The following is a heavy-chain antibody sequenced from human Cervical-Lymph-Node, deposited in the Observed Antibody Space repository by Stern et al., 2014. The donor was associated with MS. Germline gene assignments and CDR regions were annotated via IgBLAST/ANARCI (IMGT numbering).Heavy chain of an antibody. CDR1: GGPLSSYY. D-gene: IGHD6-19*01. CDR3: ASIAVAGGFDY. V-gene: IGHV4-59*01. J-gene: IGHJ4*02. Sequence: QVQLQESGPGLLKPSATLSLTCTVSGGPLSSYYWNWIRQPPGKGLEWIGYIYYSGSINYNPSLKSRVTISVDTSKNQFSLKLSSVTAADTAVYYCASIAVAGGFDYWGQGTLVTVSS. CDR2: IYYSGSI.